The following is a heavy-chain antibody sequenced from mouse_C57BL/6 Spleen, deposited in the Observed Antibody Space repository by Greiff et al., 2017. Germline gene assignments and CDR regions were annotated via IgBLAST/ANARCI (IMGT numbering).Heavy chain of an antibody. Sequence: EVQLQQSGPELVKPGASVKISCKASGYSFTGYYMNWVKQSPEKSLEWIGEINPSTGGTTYNQKFKAKATLTVDKSSSTAYMQLKSLTSEDSAVYYCERLGGYDGYYPYYFDYWGQGTTLTVSS. D-gene: IGHD2-3*01. CDR3: ERLGGYDGYYPYYFDY. CDR1: GYSFTGYY. CDR2: INPSTGGT. J-gene: IGHJ2*01. V-gene: IGHV1-42*01.